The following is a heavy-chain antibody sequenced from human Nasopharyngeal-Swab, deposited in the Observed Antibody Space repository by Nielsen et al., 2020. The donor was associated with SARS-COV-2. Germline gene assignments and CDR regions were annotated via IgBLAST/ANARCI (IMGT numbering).Heavy chain of an antibody. Sequence: WIRQPPGKGLEWIGNIYYSGSTNYNPSLKSRVSISVDTSKNQFSLKLSSVTAADTAVYYCARGRKLDYDILTGYYGGAFDIWGQGTMVTVSS. CDR2: IYYSGST. J-gene: IGHJ3*02. CDR3: ARGRKLDYDILTGYYGGAFDI. V-gene: IGHV4-34*01. D-gene: IGHD3-9*01.